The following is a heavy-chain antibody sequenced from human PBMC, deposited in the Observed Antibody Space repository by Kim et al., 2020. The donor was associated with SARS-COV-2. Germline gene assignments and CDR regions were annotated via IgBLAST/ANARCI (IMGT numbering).Heavy chain of an antibody. Sequence: GGSLRLSCAASGFTFSSYAMSWVRQAPGKGLEWVSAISGSGGSTYYADSVKGRFTISRDNSKNTLYLQMNSLRAEDTAVYYCAKAFMITFGGVIVPYYFDYWGQGTLVTVSS. CDR2: ISGSGGST. CDR3: AKAFMITFGGVIVPYYFDY. J-gene: IGHJ4*02. CDR1: GFTFSSYA. D-gene: IGHD3-16*02. V-gene: IGHV3-23*01.